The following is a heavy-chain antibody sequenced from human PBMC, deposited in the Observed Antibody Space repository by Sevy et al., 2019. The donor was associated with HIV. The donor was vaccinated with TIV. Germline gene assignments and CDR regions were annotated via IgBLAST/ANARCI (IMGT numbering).Heavy chain of an antibody. CDR2: VSWDGSST. D-gene: IGHD3-22*01. V-gene: IGHV3-43D*03. CDR1: GFMFDDYA. J-gene: IGHJ4*02. CDR3: AMSRGRGLYYYVTSGYLPSY. Sequence: GGSLRLSCAASGFMFDDYAMHWVRQAPGKGLEWVSVVSWDGSSTYYADSVKGRFTISRDNSKSSLYLQMNSLRAEDTALYYCAMSRGRGLYYYVTSGYLPSYWGQGTLVTVSS.